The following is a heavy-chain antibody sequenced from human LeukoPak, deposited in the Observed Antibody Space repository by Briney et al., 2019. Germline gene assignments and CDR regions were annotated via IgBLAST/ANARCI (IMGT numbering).Heavy chain of an antibody. Sequence: GGSLRLSCAASGFTFDDYAMHWVRQAPGKGLEWVSGISWNSGSIGYADSVKGRFTISRDNAKNSLYLQMNSLRAEDTALYYCAKAYSSSSLYRSWFDPWGQGTLVTVSS. V-gene: IGHV3-9*01. CDR3: AKAYSSSSLYRSWFDP. CDR1: GFTFDDYA. CDR2: ISWNSGSI. J-gene: IGHJ5*02. D-gene: IGHD6-6*01.